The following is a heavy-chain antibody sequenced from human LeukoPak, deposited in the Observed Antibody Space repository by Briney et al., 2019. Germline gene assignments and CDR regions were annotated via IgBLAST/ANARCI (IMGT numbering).Heavy chain of an antibody. J-gene: IGHJ6*02. CDR2: INPNSGGT. V-gene: IGHV1-2*02. Sequence: APVKVSCKASGYTFTGYYMHWVRQAPGQGLEWMGWINPNSGGTNYAQKFQGRVTMTRDTSISTAYMELSRLRSDDTAVYYCARDSPYYDFWSAKPGSMDVWGQGTTVTVSS. CDR3: ARDSPYYDFWSAKPGSMDV. CDR1: GYTFTGYY. D-gene: IGHD3-3*01.